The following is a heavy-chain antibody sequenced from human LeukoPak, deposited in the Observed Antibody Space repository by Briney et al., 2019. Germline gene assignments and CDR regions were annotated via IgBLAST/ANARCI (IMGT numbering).Heavy chain of an antibody. Sequence: SETLSLTCTVSGGSISSSSYYWGWIRQPPGKGLEWIGSIYYSGSTYYNPSLKSRVTISVDTSKNQFSLKLSSVTAADTAVYYCAREGTPTNYYYYYYYMDVWGKGTTVTVSS. J-gene: IGHJ6*03. CDR3: AREGTPTNYYYYYYYMDV. CDR2: IYYSGST. D-gene: IGHD4/OR15-4a*01. V-gene: IGHV4-39*07. CDR1: GGSISSSSYY.